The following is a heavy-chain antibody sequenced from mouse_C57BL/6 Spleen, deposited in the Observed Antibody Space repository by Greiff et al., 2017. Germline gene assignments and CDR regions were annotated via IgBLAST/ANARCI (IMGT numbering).Heavy chain of an antibody. V-gene: IGHV3-6*01. J-gene: IGHJ3*01. CDR2: ISYDGSN. Sequence: EVQLQESGPGLVKPSQSLSLTCSVTGYSITSGYYWNWIRQFPGNKLEWMGYISYDGSNNYNPSLKNRISITRDTSKNQFFLKLNSVTTEDTATYYCARVGSNYEGFAYWGQGTLVTVSA. CDR3: ARVGSNYEGFAY. D-gene: IGHD2-5*01. CDR1: GYSITSGYY.